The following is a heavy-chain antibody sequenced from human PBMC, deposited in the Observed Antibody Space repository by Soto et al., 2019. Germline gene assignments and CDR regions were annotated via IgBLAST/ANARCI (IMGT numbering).Heavy chain of an antibody. V-gene: IGHV3-11*01. J-gene: IGHJ4*02. CDR1: GFTFSDSY. Sequence: GSLRLSCAASGFTFSDSYMTWIRQAPGKGLEWISYISGSGDTIYYAGSVKGRFTVSRDNAKNPLYLQMNSLRAEDTAVYYCASDPYYYASEYWGQGTLVTVSS. CDR2: ISGSGDTI. D-gene: IGHD3-10*01. CDR3: ASDPYYYASEY.